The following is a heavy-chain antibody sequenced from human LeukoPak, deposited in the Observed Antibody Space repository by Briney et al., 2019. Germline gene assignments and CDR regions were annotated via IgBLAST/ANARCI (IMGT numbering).Heavy chain of an antibody. Sequence: PGGSLRLSCAASGFTFSSCSMNWVRQAPGKGLEWVSSISSSSSYICYADSVKGRFTISRDNSKNTLYLQMNSLRAEDTAVYYCAKDYYDSSGYFRVPHVFDYWGQGTLVTVSS. D-gene: IGHD3-22*01. J-gene: IGHJ4*02. V-gene: IGHV3-21*01. CDR3: AKDYYDSSGYFRVPHVFDY. CDR1: GFTFSSCS. CDR2: ISSSSSYI.